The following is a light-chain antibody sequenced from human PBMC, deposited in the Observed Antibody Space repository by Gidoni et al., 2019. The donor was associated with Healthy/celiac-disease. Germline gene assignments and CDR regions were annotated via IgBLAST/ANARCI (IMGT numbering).Light chain of an antibody. CDR2: GAS. CDR1: QSVSSN. Sequence: EIVITQSPPTLSVSPGERATLSCRASQSVSSNLAWYQQKPGQAPRLLIYGASTRATGIPARFSGSGSGTEFTLTISSLQSEDFAVYYCQQYNNWPYTFGQGTKLEIK. J-gene: IGKJ2*01. V-gene: IGKV3-15*01. CDR3: QQYNNWPYT.